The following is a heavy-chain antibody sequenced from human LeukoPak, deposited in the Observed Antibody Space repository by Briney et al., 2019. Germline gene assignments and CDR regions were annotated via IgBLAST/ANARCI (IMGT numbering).Heavy chain of an antibody. J-gene: IGHJ6*02. D-gene: IGHD2-15*01. CDR2: IYYSGST. CDR1: GGSISSSSYY. V-gene: IGHV4-39*07. CDR3: ARFGQDIYYYYGMDV. Sequence: SETLSLTCTVSGGSISSSSYYWGWIRQPPGKGLEWIGSIYYSGSTNYNPSLKSRVTISVDTSKNQFSLKLSSVTAADTAVYYCARFGQDIYYYYGMDVWGQGTTVTVS.